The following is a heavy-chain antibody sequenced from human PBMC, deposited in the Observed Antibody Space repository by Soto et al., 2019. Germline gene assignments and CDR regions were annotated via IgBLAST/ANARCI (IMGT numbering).Heavy chain of an antibody. CDR3: AKDLIAAAFRDYGMDV. Sequence: QVQLVESGGGVVQPGRSLRLSCAASGFTFSSYGMHWVRQAPGKGLEWVAVISYDGSNKYYADSVKGRFTISRDNSNNTLYLQMNSLRAEDTAVYYCAKDLIAAAFRDYGMDVWGQGTTVTVSS. CDR2: ISYDGSNK. D-gene: IGHD6-13*01. CDR1: GFTFSSYG. J-gene: IGHJ6*02. V-gene: IGHV3-30*18.